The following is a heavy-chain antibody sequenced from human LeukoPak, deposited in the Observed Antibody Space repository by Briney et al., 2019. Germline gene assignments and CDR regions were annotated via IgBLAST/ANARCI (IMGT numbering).Heavy chain of an antibody. Sequence: SETLSLTCAVYGGSFSGYYWGWIRQPPGKGLEWIGEINHSGSTNYNPSLKSRVTISVDTSKNQFSLKLSSVTAADTAVYYCARGIRRQQLVRRMGIFFDYWGQGTLVTVSS. CDR3: ARGIRRQQLVRRMGIFFDY. J-gene: IGHJ4*02. CDR1: GGSFSGYY. CDR2: INHSGST. V-gene: IGHV4-34*01. D-gene: IGHD6-13*01.